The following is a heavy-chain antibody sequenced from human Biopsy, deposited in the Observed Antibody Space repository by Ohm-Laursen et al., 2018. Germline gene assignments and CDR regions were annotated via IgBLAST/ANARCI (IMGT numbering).Heavy chain of an antibody. CDR3: ARRGSGGRSFDH. Sequence: SETLSLTCGVSGGSISSFYWTWIRQPPGKGPEWIGDISDSGSTNYKPSLKSRVIISVDTSKNQFSLNLSSVTAADTAVYYCARRGSGGRSFDHWGQGTLVTVSS. J-gene: IGHJ4*02. CDR2: ISDSGST. D-gene: IGHD2-15*01. V-gene: IGHV4-59*08. CDR1: GGSISSFY.